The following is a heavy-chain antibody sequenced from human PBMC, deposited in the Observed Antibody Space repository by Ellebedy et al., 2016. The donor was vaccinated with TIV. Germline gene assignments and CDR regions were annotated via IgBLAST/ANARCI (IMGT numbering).Heavy chain of an antibody. J-gene: IGHJ5*02. D-gene: IGHD3-10*01. V-gene: IGHV1-46*01. Sequence: AASVKVSCKASGYTFTSYYMHWVRQAPGQGLEWMGIINPSGGSTSYAQKFQGRVTMTRDTSTSTVYMELSSLRSEDTAVYYCARVRRVRGVPNWFDPWGQGTLVTVSS. CDR3: ARVRRVRGVPNWFDP. CDR2: INPSGGST. CDR1: GYTFTSYY.